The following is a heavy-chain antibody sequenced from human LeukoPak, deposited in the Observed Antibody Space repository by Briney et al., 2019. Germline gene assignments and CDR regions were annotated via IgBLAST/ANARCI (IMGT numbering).Heavy chain of an antibody. CDR3: ARSSHLPSIVVVVAATSFDY. J-gene: IGHJ4*02. CDR2: FRSRGSTI. CDR1: GFPFGGFE. D-gene: IGHD2-15*01. V-gene: IGHV3-48*03. Sequence: PGGPRRLSLAASGFPFGGFEMNGSPRAPGRGRGGVSYFRSRGSTIYYADSVKGRFTISRDNAKNSLYLQMNSLRAEDTAVYYRARSSHLPSIVVVVAATSFDYWGQGTLVTVSS.